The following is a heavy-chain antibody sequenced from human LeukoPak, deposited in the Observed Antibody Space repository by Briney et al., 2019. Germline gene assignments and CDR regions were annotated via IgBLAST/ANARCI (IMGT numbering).Heavy chain of an antibody. CDR2: IYSGGST. D-gene: IGHD6-19*01. CDR1: GVTVSSNY. Sequence: GGALRLPCAASGVTVSSNYMCWVRQAPGKGLEGVSVIYSGGSTYYADSVKGRFTISRDNSKNTLYLQMNSLRAEDTAVYYCARNLGGWYQPGYFQHWGQGTLVTVSS. V-gene: IGHV3-66*02. CDR3: ARNLGGWYQPGYFQH. J-gene: IGHJ1*01.